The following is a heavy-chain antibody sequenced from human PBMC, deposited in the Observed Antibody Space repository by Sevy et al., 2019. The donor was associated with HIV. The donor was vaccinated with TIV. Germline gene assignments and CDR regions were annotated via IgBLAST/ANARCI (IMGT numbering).Heavy chain of an antibody. CDR3: ARRSVDGSRDY. J-gene: IGHJ4*02. CDR2: IYHSGST. V-gene: IGHV4-38-2*01. Sequence: SETLSLTCAVSGYSISSGYYWGWIRQPPGKGLEWMGSIYHSGSTYYNPSLKSPVTISVDTSKNQFSLKLSSVTAADTAVYYCARRSVDGSRDYWGQGTLVTVSS. CDR1: GYSISSGYY. D-gene: IGHD1-26*01.